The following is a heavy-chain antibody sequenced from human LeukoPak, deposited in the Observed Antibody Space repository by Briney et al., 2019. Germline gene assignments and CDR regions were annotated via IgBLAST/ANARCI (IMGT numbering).Heavy chain of an antibody. CDR3: ARSSGSYYDY. V-gene: IGHV5-51*01. D-gene: IGHD1-26*01. Sequence: GESLQISCQGSGYIFTSYWIGWVRQLPGKGLEWMGIIYPGDSDTRYSPSFQGQVTISADKSISTAYLQWSSLKASDTAMYYCARSSGSYYDYWGQGTLVTVSS. CDR1: GYIFTSYW. CDR2: IYPGDSDT. J-gene: IGHJ4*02.